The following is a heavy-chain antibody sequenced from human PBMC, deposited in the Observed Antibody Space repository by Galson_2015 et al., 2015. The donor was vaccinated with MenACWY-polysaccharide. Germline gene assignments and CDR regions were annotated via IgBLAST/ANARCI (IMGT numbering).Heavy chain of an antibody. J-gene: IGHJ4*02. V-gene: IGHV3-23*01. D-gene: IGHD6-13*01. Sequence: SLRISCAASGFSFSANGMSWVRQAPGRGLEWVSGSGSGGGLYYAGSVKGRLTVSRDNYKNTLYLQMNNLRAEDTAVYYCAKVGPRSSWTMGIDCCGQGTLVTVSS. CDR1: GFSFSANG. CDR3: AKVGPRSSWTMGIDC. CDR2: SGSGGGL.